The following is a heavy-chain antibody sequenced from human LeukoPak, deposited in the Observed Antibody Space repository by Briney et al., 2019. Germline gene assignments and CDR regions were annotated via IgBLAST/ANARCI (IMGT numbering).Heavy chain of an antibody. CDR3: ARGVWDWAFDI. D-gene: IGHD1-26*01. CDR1: GGPLNRYY. CDR2: IYTSGST. Sequence: PSGTLSLNRHVSGGPLNRYYRGWIRPAPGEGLEWIGRIYTSGSTNYNPSLKSRVTMSVDTSKNQFSLKLSSVTAADTAVYYCARGVWDWAFDIWGQGTMVTVSS. V-gene: IGHV4-4*07. J-gene: IGHJ3*02.